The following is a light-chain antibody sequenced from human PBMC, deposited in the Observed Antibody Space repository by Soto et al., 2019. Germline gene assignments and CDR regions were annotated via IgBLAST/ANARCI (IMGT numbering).Light chain of an antibody. CDR3: SSYTSSSTRV. Sequence: QSALTQPASVSGSPGQSITISCTGTSSDVGGYNYVSWYQQHPGKAPKLMMYEVSNRPSGVSNRFSGSKSGNRASLTISGLQAEDEDDYYCSSYTSSSTRVFGSGTKLTVL. CDR1: SSDVGGYNY. V-gene: IGLV2-14*01. CDR2: EVS. J-gene: IGLJ1*01.